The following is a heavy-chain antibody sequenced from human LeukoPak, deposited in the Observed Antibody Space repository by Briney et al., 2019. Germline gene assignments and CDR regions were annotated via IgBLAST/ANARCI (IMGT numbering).Heavy chain of an antibody. CDR2: ISAYNGNT. J-gene: IGHJ3*02. CDR1: GYTFTSYG. CDR3: ARDTYYYDSSGYRSAFDI. V-gene: IGHV1-18*01. D-gene: IGHD3-22*01. Sequence: ASVKVSCKASGYTFTSYGISWVRQAPGHGLEWMGWISAYNGNTNYAQKLQGRVTMTTDTSTSTAYMELRSLRSDDTAVYYCARDTYYYDSSGYRSAFDIWGQGTMVTVSS.